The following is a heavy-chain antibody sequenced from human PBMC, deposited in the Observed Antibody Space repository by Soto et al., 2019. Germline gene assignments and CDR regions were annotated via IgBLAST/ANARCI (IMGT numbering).Heavy chain of an antibody. CDR3: ARLPQSGYSYGYTPRDYYYYGMDV. V-gene: IGHV4-34*01. D-gene: IGHD5-18*01. CDR1: GGSFSGYY. CDR2: INHSGST. Sequence: SETLSLTCAVYGGSFSGYYWSWIRQPPGKGLEWIGEINHSGSTNYNPSLKSRVTISVDTSKNQFSLKLSSVTAADTAVYYCARLPQSGYSYGYTPRDYYYYGMDVWGQGTTVTVSS. J-gene: IGHJ6*02.